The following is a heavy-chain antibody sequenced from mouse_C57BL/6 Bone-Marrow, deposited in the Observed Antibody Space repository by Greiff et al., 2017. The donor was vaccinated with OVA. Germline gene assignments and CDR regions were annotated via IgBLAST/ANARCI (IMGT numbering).Heavy chain of an antibody. CDR3: ARAMIYDGYYWYFYV. CDR1: GYTFTSYW. Sequence: QVQLQQPGAELVKPGASVKLSCKASGYTFTSYWMHWVKQRPGQGLEWIGMIHPNSGSTHYNEKFKSKATLTVDKSSSTAYMQLSSLTSEDSAVYYCARAMIYDGYYWYFYVWGTGTTVTVSS. CDR2: IHPNSGST. D-gene: IGHD2-3*01. J-gene: IGHJ1*03. V-gene: IGHV1-64*01.